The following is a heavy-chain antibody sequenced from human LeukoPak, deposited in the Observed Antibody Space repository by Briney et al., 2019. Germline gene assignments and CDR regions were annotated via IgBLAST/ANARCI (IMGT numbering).Heavy chain of an antibody. Sequence: PSETLSLTCAVYGGSFSGYYWSFIRQPPGQGLEWLGEINRGRITNYNPSLKTRVTMSIDTSKIQFSLRLCSVTAADTAVYYCARLRGYNYDNSGYQLPDYFDLWGQGSPVTVSS. CDR3: ARLRGYNYDNSGYQLPDYFDL. CDR1: GGSFSGYY. D-gene: IGHD3-22*01. CDR2: INRGRIT. V-gene: IGHV4-34*01. J-gene: IGHJ4*02.